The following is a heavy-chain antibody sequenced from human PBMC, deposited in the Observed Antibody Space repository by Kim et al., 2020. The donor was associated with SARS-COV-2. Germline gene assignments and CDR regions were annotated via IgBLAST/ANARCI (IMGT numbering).Heavy chain of an antibody. V-gene: IGHV4-39*01. Sequence: SETLSLTCTVSGGSISSSSYYWGWIRQPPGKGLEWIGSIYYSGSTYYNPSLKSLVTISVDTSKNQFSLKLSSVTAADTAVYYCARHGTITMIVVVIPGYFDYWGQGTLVTVSS. J-gene: IGHJ4*02. CDR1: GGSISSSSYY. CDR2: IYYSGST. D-gene: IGHD3-22*01. CDR3: ARHGTITMIVVVIPGYFDY.